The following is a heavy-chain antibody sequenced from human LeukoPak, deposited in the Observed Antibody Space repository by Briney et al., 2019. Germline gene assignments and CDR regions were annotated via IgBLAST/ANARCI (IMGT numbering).Heavy chain of an antibody. V-gene: IGHV5-51*01. CDR1: GYSFTTYW. D-gene: IGHD3-16*01. J-gene: IGHJ5*02. CDR2: IYPGDSDA. Sequence: GESLKVSCKGSGYSFTTYWIGWVRQMPGKGLEWMGIIYPGDSDARYGPSFQGQVTISVDKSINTAYLQWSSLKASDTAMYYCARQITFGGVEFDPWGQGTLVTVSS. CDR3: ARQITFGGVEFDP.